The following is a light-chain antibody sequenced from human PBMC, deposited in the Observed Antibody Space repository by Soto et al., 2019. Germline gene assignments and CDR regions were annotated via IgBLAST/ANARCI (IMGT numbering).Light chain of an antibody. CDR3: QQYDNLPSIT. J-gene: IGKJ5*01. CDR1: QDISNY. CDR2: DAS. Sequence: DIQMTQSPSSLSASVGDRVTITCQASQDISNYLNWSQQKPGKAPKLLIYDASNLETGVPSRFSGSGSGTDFTCTISSLQPEDIATYYCQQYDNLPSITFGQGTRLEIK. V-gene: IGKV1-33*01.